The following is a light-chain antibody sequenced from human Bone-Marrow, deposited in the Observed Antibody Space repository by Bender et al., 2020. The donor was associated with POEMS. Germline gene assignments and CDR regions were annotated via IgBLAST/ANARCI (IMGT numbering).Light chain of an antibody. J-gene: IGLJ2*01. CDR2: DVT. CDR3: SSYAGNNKGV. V-gene: IGLV2-8*01. Sequence: QSALTQPPSASGSPGQSVTISCTGTSSDVGGYNYVSWYQQHPGKAPKLMMYDVTKRPSGVPDRFSGSKSGNTASLTVSGLQAEDEADYYCSSYAGNNKGVFGGGTKLTVL. CDR1: SSDVGGYNY.